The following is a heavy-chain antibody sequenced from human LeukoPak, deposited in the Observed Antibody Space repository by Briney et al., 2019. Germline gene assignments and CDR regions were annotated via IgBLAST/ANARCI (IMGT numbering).Heavy chain of an antibody. Sequence: PGGSPRLSCAASGFTFSDYYMSWIRQAPGKGLEWVSYISSSSSYTNYADSVKGRFTISRDNAKNSLYLQMNSLRAEDTAVYYCARGRWERYCSGGSCYSDNHFDYWGQGTLVTVSS. D-gene: IGHD2-15*01. CDR1: GFTFSDYY. CDR2: ISSSSSYT. CDR3: ARGRWERYCSGGSCYSDNHFDY. V-gene: IGHV3-11*05. J-gene: IGHJ4*02.